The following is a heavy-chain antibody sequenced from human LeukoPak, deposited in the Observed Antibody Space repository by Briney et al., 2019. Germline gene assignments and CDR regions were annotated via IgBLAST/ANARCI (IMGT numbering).Heavy chain of an antibody. Sequence: ASAKVSCKASGYTFTSYGISWVRQAPGQGLEWMGWISAYNGNTNYAQKLQGRVTMTTDTSTSTAYMELRSLRSDDTAVYYCARDRTGTTRYYFDYWGQGTLVTVSS. CDR3: ARDRTGTTRYYFDY. D-gene: IGHD4-11*01. J-gene: IGHJ4*02. CDR2: ISAYNGNT. V-gene: IGHV1-18*01. CDR1: GYTFTSYG.